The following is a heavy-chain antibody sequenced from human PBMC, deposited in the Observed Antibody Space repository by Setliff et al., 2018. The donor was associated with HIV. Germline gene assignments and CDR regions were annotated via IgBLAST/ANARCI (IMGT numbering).Heavy chain of an antibody. Sequence: GASVKVSCKASGYIITGYLIHWVRQAPGQGLEWMGWINPNSGDTKYAQKFQGRVAMTKDTAAYTAYMELRSLRSDDTAVYYCARDVGRGGPARWVDPWGQGTLVTVSS. CDR1: GYIITGYL. J-gene: IGHJ5*02. V-gene: IGHV1-2*02. D-gene: IGHD1-26*01. CDR2: INPNSGDT. CDR3: ARDVGRGGPARWVDP.